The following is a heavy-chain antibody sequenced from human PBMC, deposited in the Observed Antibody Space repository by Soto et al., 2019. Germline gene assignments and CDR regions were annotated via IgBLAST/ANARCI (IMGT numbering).Heavy chain of an antibody. V-gene: IGHV1-46*01. CDR2: INPSGGST. J-gene: IGHJ4*02. D-gene: IGHD3-16*01. CDR3: ARGLYDYVWGSYQSPFDY. Sequence: QVQLVQSGAEVKKPGASVKVSCKASGYTFTSYYMHWVRQAPGQGLEWMGIINPSGGSTSYAQKFQGRVTMTRDTSTSTVYMELSSLRSEDTAVYYCARGLYDYVWGSYQSPFDYWGQGTLVTVSS. CDR1: GYTFTSYY.